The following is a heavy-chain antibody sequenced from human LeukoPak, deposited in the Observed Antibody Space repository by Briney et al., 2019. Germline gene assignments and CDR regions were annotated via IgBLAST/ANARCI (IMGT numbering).Heavy chain of an antibody. J-gene: IGHJ6*02. Sequence: SETLSLTCTVSGGSISSSSYYWGWIRQPPGKGLEWIGSIYYSGSTYYNPSLKSRVTISVDTSKNQFSLKLSSVTAADTALYYCARIEQWLDFGMDVWGQGTTVTVSS. D-gene: IGHD6-19*01. CDR2: IYYSGST. CDR3: ARIEQWLDFGMDV. V-gene: IGHV4-39*07. CDR1: GGSISSSSYY.